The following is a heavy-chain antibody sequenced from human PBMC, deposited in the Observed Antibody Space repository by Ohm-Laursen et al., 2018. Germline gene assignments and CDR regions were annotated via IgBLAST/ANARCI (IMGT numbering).Heavy chain of an antibody. V-gene: IGHV1-18*04. CDR1: GYTFTGYY. J-gene: IGHJ2*01. CDR3: SAAAGTWYFDL. Sequence: ESSVKVSCKASGYTFTGYYMHWVRQAPGQGLEWMGWISTYDGKTQFGQKFQGRVTMNTDMSTSTAYMELSSLRSDDTAVYYCSAAAGTWYFDLWGRGTLVTVSS. D-gene: IGHD6-13*01. CDR2: ISTYDGKT.